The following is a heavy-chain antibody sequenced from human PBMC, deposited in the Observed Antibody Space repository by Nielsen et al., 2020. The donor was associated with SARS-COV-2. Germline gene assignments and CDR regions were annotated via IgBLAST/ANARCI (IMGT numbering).Heavy chain of an antibody. Sequence: GESLKISCAASGFTFGDYYMSWVRQAPGKGLEWISYISSTDSHTNYADSVKGRFTISRDNAKNTLYLQMNDLRAEDTAVYYCARLWDDGYYFDTGPYDYWGQGTLVTVSS. CDR1: GFTFGDYY. CDR3: ARLWDDGYYFDTGPYDY. J-gene: IGHJ4*02. CDR2: ISSTDSHT. V-gene: IGHV3-11*03. D-gene: IGHD3-22*01.